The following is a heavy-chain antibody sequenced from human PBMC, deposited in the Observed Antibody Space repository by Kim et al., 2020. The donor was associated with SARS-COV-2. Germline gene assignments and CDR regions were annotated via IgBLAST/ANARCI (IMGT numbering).Heavy chain of an antibody. J-gene: IGHJ4*02. CDR3: AKELPPHGSGSYYNFLAAY. D-gene: IGHD3-10*01. CDR1: GFTFSSYA. V-gene: IGHV3-23*01. Sequence: GGSLRLSCAASGFTFSSYAMSWVRQAPGKGLEWVSAISGSGGSTYYADSVKGRFTISRDNSKNTLYLQMNSLRAEDTAVYYCAKELPPHGSGSYYNFLAAYWGQGTLVTVSS. CDR2: ISGSGGST.